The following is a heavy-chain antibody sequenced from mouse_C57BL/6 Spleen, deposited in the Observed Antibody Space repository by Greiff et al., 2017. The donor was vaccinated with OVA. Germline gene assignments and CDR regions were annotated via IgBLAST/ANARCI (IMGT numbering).Heavy chain of an antibody. CDR3: ARRGYSEAY. CDR2: IDPSDSYT. Sequence: QVQLQQSGAELVKPGASVKLSCKASGYTFTSYWMQWVKQRPGQGLEWIGEIDPSDSYTNYNQKFKGKATLTVDTSSSTAYMQLSSLTSEDSAVYYCARRGYSEAYWGQGTLVTVSA. J-gene: IGHJ3*01. V-gene: IGHV1-50*01. CDR1: GYTFTSYW. D-gene: IGHD2-12*01.